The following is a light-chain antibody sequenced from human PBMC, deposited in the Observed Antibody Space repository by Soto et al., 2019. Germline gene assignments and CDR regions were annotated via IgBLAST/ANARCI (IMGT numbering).Light chain of an antibody. J-gene: IGKJ4*01. Sequence: EIVMTQSPATLSVSPGERATLSCRASQSVNRNLAWYRQKPGQAPRLLIPDASTRATGVPARFSGRGSGTEFTLTISSLQSEDSGIYYCQQYNFWPPLTFGGGTKVEIK. V-gene: IGKV3-15*01. CDR1: QSVNRN. CDR3: QQYNFWPPLT. CDR2: DAS.